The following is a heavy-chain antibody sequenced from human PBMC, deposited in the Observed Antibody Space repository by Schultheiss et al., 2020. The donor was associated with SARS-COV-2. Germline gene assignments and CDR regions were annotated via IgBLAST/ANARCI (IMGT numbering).Heavy chain of an antibody. J-gene: IGHJ4*02. V-gene: IGHV1-2*04. CDR2: INPNSGGT. Sequence: ASVKVSCKASGGTFTSYGISWVRQAPGQGLEWMGGINPNSGGTNYAQKFQGWVTMTRDTSISTAYMELSRLRSDDTAVYYCARGRSGGTTVDYWGQGTLVTVSS. CDR1: GGTFTSYG. CDR3: ARGRSGGTTVDY. D-gene: IGHD1-7*01.